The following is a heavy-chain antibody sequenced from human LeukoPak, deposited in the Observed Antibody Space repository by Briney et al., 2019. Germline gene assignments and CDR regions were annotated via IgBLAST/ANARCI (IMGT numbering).Heavy chain of an antibody. CDR3: ARGGYGDYDLHFDY. J-gene: IGHJ4*02. Sequence: GGSLRLSCAASGFTFSSYAMSWVRQAPGKGLEWVSAISGSGDSTYYADSVKGRFTISRDNSKNTLYLQMNSLRAEDTAVYYCARGGYGDYDLHFDYWGQGTLVTVSS. V-gene: IGHV3-23*01. CDR1: GFTFSSYA. CDR2: ISGSGDST. D-gene: IGHD4-17*01.